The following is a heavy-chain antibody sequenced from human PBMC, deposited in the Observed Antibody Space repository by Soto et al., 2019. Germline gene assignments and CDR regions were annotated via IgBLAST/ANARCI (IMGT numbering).Heavy chain of an antibody. J-gene: IGHJ1*01. CDR3: ARHPINDDNYPAEVNF. D-gene: IGHD1-1*01. V-gene: IGHV4-39*01. Sequence: QLRLLESGPGVVKPAETLSLTCTVSGGSISTTFYYWGWIRQSPGKGLEWIGTVFYNGKTFYSPSLPSRISISVDTSENQFSLRLTSVTAADTAVYYCARHPINDDNYPAEVNFWGQGTLVTVSS. CDR1: GGSISTTFYY. CDR2: VFYNGKT.